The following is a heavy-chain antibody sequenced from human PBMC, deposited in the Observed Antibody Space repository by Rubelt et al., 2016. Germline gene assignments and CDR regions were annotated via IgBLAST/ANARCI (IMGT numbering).Heavy chain of an antibody. J-gene: IGHJ4*02. CDR2: ISSSGSTI. Sequence: VQLVESGGGLVKPGGSLRLSCAASGFTFSDYYMSWIRQAPGKGLEWVSYISSSGSTIYYADSVKGRFTISRDNAKNSLYVQMNSLRAEDTAVYYCASRPGGGFWSGYLEGAGNDYGGQGTLVTVSS. V-gene: IGHV3-11*01. D-gene: IGHD3-3*01. CDR3: ASRPGGGFWSGYLEGAGNDY. CDR1: GFTFSDYY.